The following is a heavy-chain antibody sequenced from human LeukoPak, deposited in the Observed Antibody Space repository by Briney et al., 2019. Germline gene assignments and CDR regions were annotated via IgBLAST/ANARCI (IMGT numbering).Heavy chain of an antibody. CDR1: GITVSSTY. Sequence: PGGSLRLSCAASGITVSSTYMSWVRQAPGKGLEWVSIIYSGGNTNYADSVRGRFSISRDNSKNTLYLQMNSLRAEDTAVYYCAKDHSWLDWFDPWGQGTLVTVSS. D-gene: IGHD2-15*01. V-gene: IGHV3-66*01. CDR3: AKDHSWLDWFDP. J-gene: IGHJ5*02. CDR2: IYSGGNT.